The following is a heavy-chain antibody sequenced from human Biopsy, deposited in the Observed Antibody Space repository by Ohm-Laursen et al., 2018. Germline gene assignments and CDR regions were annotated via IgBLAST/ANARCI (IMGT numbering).Heavy chain of an antibody. V-gene: IGHV1-69*04. CDR1: GGPSSNYA. D-gene: IGHD3-3*01. Sequence: SVKVSCKASGGPSSNYAFSWVRQAPGQGLEWVGRIVPVLGHLNYAQRFQGRVSITADKSTSYVFMELSRLTSGDTAVYCCAADADGYYTEFDYWGPGTLVTVSS. J-gene: IGHJ4*02. CDR3: AADADGYYTEFDY. CDR2: IVPVLGHL.